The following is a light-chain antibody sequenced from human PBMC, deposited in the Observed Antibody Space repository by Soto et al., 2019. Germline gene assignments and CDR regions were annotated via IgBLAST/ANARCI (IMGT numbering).Light chain of an antibody. CDR2: GAS. J-gene: IGKJ1*01. CDR3: QQSGDSQWT. Sequence: EIVLTQSPGTLSLSPGERATLSCRASQSVQFNYVAWYQQKPGQAPRLLIYGASSRATGIPDRFSGSGSGMDFTLTISSLAPEDVAVYYCQQSGDSQWTFGQGTKVEI. V-gene: IGKV3-20*01. CDR1: QSVQFNY.